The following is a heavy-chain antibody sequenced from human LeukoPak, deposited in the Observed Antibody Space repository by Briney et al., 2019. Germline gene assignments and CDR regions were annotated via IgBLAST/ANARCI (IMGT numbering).Heavy chain of an antibody. CDR2: IYSGVST. Sequence: PGGSLRLSCAASGFTVSSNYMSWVRQAPGKGLGWVSVIYSGVSTYYADSVKGRFTISRHNSKNTLYLQMNSLRAEDTTVYYCAADGSASYYYGMDVWGQGTTVTVSS. CDR3: AADGSASYYYGMDV. J-gene: IGHJ6*02. CDR1: GFTVSSNY. V-gene: IGHV3-53*04. D-gene: IGHD3-10*01.